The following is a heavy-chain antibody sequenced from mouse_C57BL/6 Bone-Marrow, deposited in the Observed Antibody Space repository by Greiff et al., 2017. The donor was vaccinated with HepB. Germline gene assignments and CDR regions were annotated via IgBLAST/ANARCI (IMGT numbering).Heavy chain of an antibody. V-gene: IGHV5-9-1*02. CDR3: TKVLAAFDV. Sequence: EVQRVESGEGLVKPGGSLKLSCAASGFTFSSYAMSWVRQTPEKRLEWVAYISSGGDYIYYADTVKGRFTISRDNARNTLYLQMSSLKSEATAMYYCTKVLAAFDVWGTGTTVTVSS. CDR1: GFTFSSYA. CDR2: ISSGGDYI. J-gene: IGHJ1*03. D-gene: IGHD1-3*01.